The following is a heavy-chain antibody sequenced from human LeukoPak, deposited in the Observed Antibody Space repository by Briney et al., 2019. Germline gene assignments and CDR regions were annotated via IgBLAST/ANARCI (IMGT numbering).Heavy chain of an antibody. J-gene: IGHJ6*02. CDR1: GFTFSSYW. D-gene: IGHD1-26*01. Sequence: PGGSLRLSCAASGFTFSSYWMSWVRQAPGKGLEWVANIKQDGSEKYYVDSVKGRFTISRDNAKNSLYLQMNSLRAEDTAVYYCARDLTHSGELLIYHYYGMDVWGQGTTVTVSS. V-gene: IGHV3-7*01. CDR2: IKQDGSEK. CDR3: ARDLTHSGELLIYHYYGMDV.